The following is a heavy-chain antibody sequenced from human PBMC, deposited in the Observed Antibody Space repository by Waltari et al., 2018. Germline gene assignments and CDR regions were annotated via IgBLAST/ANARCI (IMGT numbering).Heavy chain of an antibody. CDR3: ARGPGGYYYGSGRPSYYYYMDV. CDR2: INHSGSP. Sequence: VQLVESGGGLVQPGGSLRLSCAASGFTFSSYWMSWVRQAPGKGLEWIGEINHSGSPTYNPSLKCRVTISVDTSKNQFSLKLSSVTAADTAVYYCARGPGGYYYGSGRPSYYYYMDVWGKGTTVTVSS. D-gene: IGHD3-10*01. V-gene: IGHV4-34*01. CDR1: GFTFSSYW. J-gene: IGHJ6*03.